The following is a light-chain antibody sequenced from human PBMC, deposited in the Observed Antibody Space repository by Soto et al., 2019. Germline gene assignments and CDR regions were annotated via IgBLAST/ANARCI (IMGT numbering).Light chain of an antibody. CDR2: GAS. J-gene: IGKJ2*01. V-gene: IGKV3-20*01. Sequence: EIVLMQSPGTLSLSPGERATLSCRASQSVDSSYLAWYQQKPGQAPRLVIYGASIRATATPDRFSGSGSGTDFTLTISRLEPEDFAVYFWQQWDTSFLYTFGQGTKLEIK. CDR1: QSVDSSY. CDR3: QQWDTSFLYT.